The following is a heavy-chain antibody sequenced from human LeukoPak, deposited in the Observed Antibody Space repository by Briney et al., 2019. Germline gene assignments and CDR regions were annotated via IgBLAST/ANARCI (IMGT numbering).Heavy chain of an antibody. D-gene: IGHD3-9*01. J-gene: IGHJ3*02. CDR1: GYTFTSYG. Sequence: ASVKVSCKASGYTFTSYGISWVRQAPGQGLEWMGWISAYNGNTNYAQKLQGRVTMTTDTSTSTAYMELRSLRSDDTAVYYCARESPLRSFDWLLPESDAFDIWGQGTMVTVSS. V-gene: IGHV1-18*01. CDR3: ARESPLRSFDWLLPESDAFDI. CDR2: ISAYNGNT.